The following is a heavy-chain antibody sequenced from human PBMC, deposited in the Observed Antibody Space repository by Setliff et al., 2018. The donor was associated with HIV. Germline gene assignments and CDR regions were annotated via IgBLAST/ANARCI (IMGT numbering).Heavy chain of an antibody. J-gene: IGHJ4*02. CDR2: IYWNNNK. CDR3: AYSGRQLRGPYFDF. Sequence: SGPTLVNPTHTLTLTCTFSGLSLSTSGVGVGWIRQSPGKALEWLAFIYWNNNKHYSTSLKSRLTVTKDTSKNRVGFTMTNMDPVDTATYYCAYSGRQLRGPYFDFWGQGTPVTVSS. D-gene: IGHD1-1*01. V-gene: IGHV2-5*01. CDR1: GLSLSTSGVG.